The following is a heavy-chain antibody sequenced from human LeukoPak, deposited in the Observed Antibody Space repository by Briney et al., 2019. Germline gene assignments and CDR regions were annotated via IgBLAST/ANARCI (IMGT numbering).Heavy chain of an antibody. Sequence: PGGSLRLSCAASGFTFSSYAMSWVRQSPGKGLEWVSAISSSGGGTYYADSVKGRFTISRDNSKNTVYLQMNSLRAENTAVYCCAKVPTYYYDSSGYPIYWGQGTLVTVSS. CDR1: GFTFSSYA. D-gene: IGHD3-22*01. CDR2: ISSSGGGT. V-gene: IGHV3-23*01. J-gene: IGHJ4*02. CDR3: AKVPTYYYDSSGYPIY.